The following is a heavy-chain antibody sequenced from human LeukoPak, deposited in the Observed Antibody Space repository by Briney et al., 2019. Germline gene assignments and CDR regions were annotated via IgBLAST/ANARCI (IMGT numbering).Heavy chain of an antibody. CDR2: INAGNGNT. J-gene: IGHJ4*02. D-gene: IGHD1-1*01. CDR3: ARGVLWKRFQSYYFDY. CDR1: RYTFTSYA. V-gene: IGHV1-3*03. Sequence: ALVKVSCKASRYTFTSYAMHWVRQAPGQRLEWMGWINAGNGNTNYSQEFHGRVTITRDTSASTAYMELSSLRSEGMAVYYCARGVLWKRFQSYYFDYWGQGTLVTVSS.